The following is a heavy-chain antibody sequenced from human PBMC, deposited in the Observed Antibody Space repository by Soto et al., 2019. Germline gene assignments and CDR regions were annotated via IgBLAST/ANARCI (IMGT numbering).Heavy chain of an antibody. CDR1: GVTFSSYA. D-gene: IGHD3-10*01. CDR3: ARVAPESGSGSYYTRTYYYYYYGMDV. V-gene: IGHV1-69*13. J-gene: IGHJ6*02. Sequence: ASVKVSCKASGVTFSSYAINWVRQAPGQGLEWMGGIIPIFGTANYAQKFQGRVTITADESTSTAYMELSSLRSEDTAVYYCARVAPESGSGSYYTRTYYYYYYGMDVWGQGTTVTV. CDR2: IIPIFGTA.